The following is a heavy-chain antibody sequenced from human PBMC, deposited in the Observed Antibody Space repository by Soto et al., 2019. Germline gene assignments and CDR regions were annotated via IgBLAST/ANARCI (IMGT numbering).Heavy chain of an antibody. Sequence: ASVEVSCKASGYTFTSYAMNWVRQAPGQGLEWMGWINTNTGNPTYAQGFTGRFVFSLDTSVSTAYLQICSLKAEDTAVCYCARDVARRDGYNRFDYWGQGTLVTVSS. CDR2: INTNTGNP. V-gene: IGHV7-4-1*01. D-gene: IGHD5-12*01. J-gene: IGHJ4*02. CDR3: ARDVARRDGYNRFDY. CDR1: GYTFTSYA.